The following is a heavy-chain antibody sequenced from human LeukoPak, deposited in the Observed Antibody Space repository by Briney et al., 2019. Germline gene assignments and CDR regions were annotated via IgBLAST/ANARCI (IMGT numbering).Heavy chain of an antibody. CDR1: GGSFSGYY. CDR2: INHSGST. Sequence: SETLSLTCAVYGGSFSGYYWSWIRQPPGKGLVWIGEINHSGSTNYNPSLKSRVTISVDTSKNQFSLKLSSVTAADTAVYYCASRYCSSTSCYGDYWGQGTLVTVSS. CDR3: ASRYCSSTSCYGDY. V-gene: IGHV4-34*01. J-gene: IGHJ4*02. D-gene: IGHD2-2*01.